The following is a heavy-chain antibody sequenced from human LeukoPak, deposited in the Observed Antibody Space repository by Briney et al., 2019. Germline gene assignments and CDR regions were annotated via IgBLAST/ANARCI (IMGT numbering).Heavy chain of an antibody. J-gene: IGHJ4*02. D-gene: IGHD3-22*01. V-gene: IGHV1-46*01. CDR3: ARDRLYYYDSSGYYDY. CDR2: INPSGGST. CDR1: GYTFTSYY. Sequence: APVKVSCKASGYTFTSYYMHWVRQAPGQGLEWMGIINPSGGSTSYAQKFQGRVTMTRDTSTSTVYMELSSLRSEDTAVYYCARDRLYYYDSSGYYDYWGQGTLVTVSS.